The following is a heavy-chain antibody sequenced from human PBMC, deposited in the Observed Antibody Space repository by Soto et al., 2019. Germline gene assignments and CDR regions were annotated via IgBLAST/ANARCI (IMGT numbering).Heavy chain of an antibody. CDR2: IYYTGST. CDR3: ARDYSYSSGRFDY. J-gene: IGHJ4*02. CDR1: GVSVSSSSYY. V-gene: IGHV4-61*01. D-gene: IGHD6-19*01. Sequence: QVHLQESGPGMAKPSETLSLTCTVSGVSVSSSSYYWSWIRQPPGNGLEWIGHIYYTGSTNYNPSLTSLVXXSXDXXKSQFSLKLTSVTAADTAVYFCARDYSYSSGRFDYWGQGTLVTVSS.